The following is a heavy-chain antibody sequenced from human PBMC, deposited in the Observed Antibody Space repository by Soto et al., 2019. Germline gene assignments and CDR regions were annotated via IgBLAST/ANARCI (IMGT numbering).Heavy chain of an antibody. CDR1: GYSLSLGYY. J-gene: IGHJ4*02. CDR3: ARVKLAGRDGFDE. CDR2: IYHSGNT. V-gene: IGHV4-38-2*01. Sequence: TLSLPCAVSGYSLSLGYYWGWIRHPPGKGLEWIGSIYHSGNTYYNPSLKSRVSISLDTSKNHFSLELTSVTAADTAVYYCARVKLAGRDGFDECGMGNLVRVYS. D-gene: IGHD3-3*02.